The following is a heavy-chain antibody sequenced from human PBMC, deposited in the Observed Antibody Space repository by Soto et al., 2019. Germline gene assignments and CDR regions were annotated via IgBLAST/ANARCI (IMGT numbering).Heavy chain of an antibody. Sequence: QVQLQQWGAGLLKPSETLSLTCAVYGGSFSGYYWSWIRQPPGKGLEGIGEINHSGSTNYNPSLTTQVTISVDTSQHQFSLKLSSVTAADTAVYYCARGRTYGSGSYSPTDYWGQGTLVTVSS. CDR3: ARGRTYGSGSYSPTDY. CDR1: GGSFSGYY. D-gene: IGHD3-10*01. J-gene: IGHJ4*02. V-gene: IGHV4-34*01. CDR2: INHSGST.